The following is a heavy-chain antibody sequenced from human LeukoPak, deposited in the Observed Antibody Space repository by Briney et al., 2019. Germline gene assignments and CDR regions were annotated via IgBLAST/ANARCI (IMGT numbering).Heavy chain of an antibody. D-gene: IGHD6-13*01. Sequence: GASVKVSCKASGYTFTNYDINWVRQASGQGLEWMGYMKPNSGNTGYAQKFQGRVTMTRDTSISTAYMELSSLRSEDTAVYYCLATDVSSSWYRGRDYYFDYWGQGTLVTVSS. CDR1: GYTFTNYD. J-gene: IGHJ4*02. CDR2: MKPNSGNT. V-gene: IGHV1-8*01. CDR3: LATDVSSSWYRGRDYYFDY.